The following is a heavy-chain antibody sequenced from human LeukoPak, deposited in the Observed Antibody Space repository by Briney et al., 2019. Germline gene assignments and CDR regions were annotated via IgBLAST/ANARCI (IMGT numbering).Heavy chain of an antibody. D-gene: IGHD4-23*01. CDR1: GFTFSRYS. CDR3: ARKDGGNPVDY. J-gene: IGHJ4*02. CDR2: ISSSSSYI. Sequence: GGSLRLSCAASGFTFSRYSMNWVRQAPGKGLEWVSSISSSSSYIYYADSVKGRFTISRDNAKNSLYLQMNSLRAEDTAVYYCARKDGGNPVDYWGQGTLVTVSS. V-gene: IGHV3-21*01.